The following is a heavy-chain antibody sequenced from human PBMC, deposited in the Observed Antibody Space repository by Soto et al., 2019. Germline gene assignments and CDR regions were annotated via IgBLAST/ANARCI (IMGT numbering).Heavy chain of an antibody. CDR1: GGSFSGYY. CDR3: VRVARCSTSCYRYYFDY. Sequence: QVQLQQWGAGLLKPSETLSLTCAVYGGSFSGYYWSWIRQPPGKGLEWIGEINHSGSTNYNPSLKSRVTISVDTSKNQFSLKLSSVTAADTAVYYCVRVARCSTSCYRYYFDYWGQGTLVTVSS. J-gene: IGHJ4*02. CDR2: INHSGST. D-gene: IGHD2-2*02. V-gene: IGHV4-34*01.